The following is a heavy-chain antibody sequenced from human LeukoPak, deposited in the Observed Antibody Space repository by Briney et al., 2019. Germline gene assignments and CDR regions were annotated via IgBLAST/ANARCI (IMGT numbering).Heavy chain of an antibody. CDR2: INAGNGDT. CDR3: ARDSGSGSNDY. D-gene: IGHD1-26*01. V-gene: IGHV1-3*01. Sequence: ASVKVSCKASGYTFTSHAMHWVRQAPGQGLEWVGWINAGNGDTKYSEKFQGRVTFISNTSATTAFMELSSLRSEDAAVYYCARDSGSGSNDYWGQGTLVTVSS. J-gene: IGHJ4*02. CDR1: GYTFTSHA.